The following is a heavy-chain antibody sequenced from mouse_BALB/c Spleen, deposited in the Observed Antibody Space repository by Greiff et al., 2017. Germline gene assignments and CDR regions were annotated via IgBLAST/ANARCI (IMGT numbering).Heavy chain of an antibody. D-gene: IGHD1-2*01. J-gene: IGHJ3*01. CDR3: AREDTDYYGYWFAY. V-gene: IGHV5-6-5*01. CDR1: GFTFSSYA. Sequence: DVQLQESGGGLVKPGGSLKLSCAASGFTFSSYAMSWVRQTPEKRLEWVASISSGGSTYYPDSVKGRFTISRDNARNILYLQMSSLRSEDTAMYYCAREDTDYYGYWFAYWGQGTLVTVSA. CDR2: ISSGGST.